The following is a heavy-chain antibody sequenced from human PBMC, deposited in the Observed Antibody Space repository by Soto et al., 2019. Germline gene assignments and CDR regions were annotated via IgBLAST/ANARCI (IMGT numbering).Heavy chain of an antibody. J-gene: IGHJ4*02. CDR1: GFTFSSYW. D-gene: IGHD2-15*01. CDR3: VRTSLVVAAATREDY. V-gene: IGHV3-74*01. Sequence: EVQLVESGGGLVQPGGSLRLSCAASGFTFSSYWMHWVRQAPGKGLVWVSRINSDGSSTSYADSVKGRFTIPRVNAKNRVYLQMNSLRAEDTAVYYCVRTSLVVAAATREDYWGQGTLVTVSS. CDR2: INSDGSST.